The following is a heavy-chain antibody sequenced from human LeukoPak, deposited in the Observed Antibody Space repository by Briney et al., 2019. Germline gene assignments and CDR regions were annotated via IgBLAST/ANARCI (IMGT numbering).Heavy chain of an antibody. CDR1: GYTFTGYY. V-gene: IGHV1-2*02. Sequence: ASVKVSCKASGYTFTGYYMHWVRQAPGQGLEWMGWINPNSGGTNCAQKFQGRVTMTRDTSISTAYMELSRLRSDDTAVYYCASEYCSGGSCYYYYWGQGTLVTVSS. CDR2: INPNSGGT. J-gene: IGHJ4*02. D-gene: IGHD2-15*01. CDR3: ASEYCSGGSCYYYY.